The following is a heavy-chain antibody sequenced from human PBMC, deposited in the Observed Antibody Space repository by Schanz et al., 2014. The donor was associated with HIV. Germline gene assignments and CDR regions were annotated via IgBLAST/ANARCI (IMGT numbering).Heavy chain of an antibody. CDR1: GFTFRDSV. CDR3: AKRGPYTGRYEYFQQ. V-gene: IGHV3-23*01. CDR2: ISSTSTYR. Sequence: EVQLLESGGGLVQPGGSLRLSCAASGFTFRDSVVSWVRQAPGKGLEWIASISSTSTYRFYAGSVKGRFTISRDNSEDTLYLQMNSLRAEDTALYYCAKRGPYTGRYEYFQQWGQGTLVTVSS. J-gene: IGHJ1*01. D-gene: IGHD1-26*01.